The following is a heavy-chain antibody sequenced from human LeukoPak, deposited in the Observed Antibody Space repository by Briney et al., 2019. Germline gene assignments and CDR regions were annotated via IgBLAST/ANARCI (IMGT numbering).Heavy chain of an antibody. CDR1: GFTFSISG. J-gene: IGHJ4*01. CDR3: LKDADY. V-gene: IGHV3-74*01. CDR2: INSDVSST. Sequence: GGSLRLSCAAAGFTFSISGMRWVRQAPGKRLVWVSLINSDVSSTWYADSVKGRFTISRDNAKNTVYLQMDSLRAGDTAVYYCLKDADYWGHGTRVTVSS.